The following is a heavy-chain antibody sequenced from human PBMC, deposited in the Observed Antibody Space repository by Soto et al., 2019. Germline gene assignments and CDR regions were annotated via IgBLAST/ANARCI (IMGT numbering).Heavy chain of an antibody. Sequence: SETLSLTCAVYGGSFSGYYWSWIRQPPGKGLEWIGEINHSGSTNYNPSLKSRVTISVDTSKNQFSLKLSSVTAADTAVYYCARGSIDCSSTSCYELSYYFDYWGQGTLVTVSS. J-gene: IGHJ4*02. D-gene: IGHD2-2*01. CDR3: ARGSIDCSSTSCYELSYYFDY. V-gene: IGHV4-34*01. CDR2: INHSGST. CDR1: GGSFSGYY.